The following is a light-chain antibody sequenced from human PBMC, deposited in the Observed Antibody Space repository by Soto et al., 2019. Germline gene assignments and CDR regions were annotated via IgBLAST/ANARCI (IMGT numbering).Light chain of an antibody. CDR3: QHYGNSAWT. J-gene: IGKJ1*01. V-gene: IGKV3-20*01. CDR1: QSVSSSY. Sequence: EVVLTQYPGTLSLSPGERASLSCRASQSVSSSYLAWYQQKPGQAPRLLIYGASSRATGIPDRFSGSGSGTDFTLTISRLEPEDFAVYYCQHYGNSAWTFGQGTKVDIK. CDR2: GAS.